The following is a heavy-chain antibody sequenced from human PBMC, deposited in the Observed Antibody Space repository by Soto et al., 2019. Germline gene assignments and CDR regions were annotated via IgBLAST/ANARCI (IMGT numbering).Heavy chain of an antibody. CDR3: AREAGYCISTSCYGGEYYYYYGMDV. Sequence: ASVKVPCKASGYTFTSYGISWVRQAPGQGLEWMGWISAYNGNTNYAQKLQGRVTMTTDTSTSTAYMELRSLRSDDTAVYYCAREAGYCISTSCYGGEYYYYYGMDVWGQGTTVTVSS. CDR2: ISAYNGNT. J-gene: IGHJ6*02. CDR1: GYTFTSYG. V-gene: IGHV1-18*01. D-gene: IGHD2-2*01.